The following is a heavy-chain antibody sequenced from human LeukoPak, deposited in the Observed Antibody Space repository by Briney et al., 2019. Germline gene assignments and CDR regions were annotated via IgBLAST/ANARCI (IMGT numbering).Heavy chain of an antibody. J-gene: IGHJ3*02. CDR1: GFTFDDYG. D-gene: IGHD3-3*01. V-gene: IGHV3-20*04. CDR3: ARQTVVVPAATSYYDFWSGYYVGAFDI. Sequence: GGSLRRSCAASGFTFDDYGMSWVRQAPGKGLEWVSGIHWDGGSTVYADSVKGRFTISRDNAKNSLYLQMNSLRAEDTALYYCARQTVVVPAATSYYDFWSGYYVGAFDIWGQGTMVTVSS. CDR2: IHWDGGST.